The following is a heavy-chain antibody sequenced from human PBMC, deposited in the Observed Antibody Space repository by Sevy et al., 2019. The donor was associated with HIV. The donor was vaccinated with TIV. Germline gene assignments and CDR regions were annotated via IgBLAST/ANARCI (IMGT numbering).Heavy chain of an antibody. D-gene: IGHD3-22*01. CDR2: LSGSGGTT. CDR3: VRGRITMIMEGVFEF. V-gene: IGHV3-23*01. CDR1: GFNFRGYA. J-gene: IGHJ4*02. Sequence: GGSLRLSCVASGFNFRGYAMSWVRQAPGKGLEWVSGLSGSGGTTYYADSVKGRFTISRDKSKNTLHLQMNSLRAEDTAIYYCVRGRITMIMEGVFEFWGQGALVTVSS.